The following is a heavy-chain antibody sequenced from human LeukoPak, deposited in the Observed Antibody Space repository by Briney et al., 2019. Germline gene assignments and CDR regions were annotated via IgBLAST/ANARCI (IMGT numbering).Heavy chain of an antibody. CDR1: GFPFSSYS. D-gene: IGHD3-10*01. CDR3: AVFVRGVPGRSGSDY. Sequence: GGSLRLSCAASGFPFSSYSMNWFRQAPGKGLEWVSAISGSGGSTYYADSVKGRFTISRDNSENTLYLQMNSLRAEDTAVYYCAVFVRGVPGRSGSDYWGQGTLVTVSS. J-gene: IGHJ4*02. V-gene: IGHV3-23*01. CDR2: ISGSGGST.